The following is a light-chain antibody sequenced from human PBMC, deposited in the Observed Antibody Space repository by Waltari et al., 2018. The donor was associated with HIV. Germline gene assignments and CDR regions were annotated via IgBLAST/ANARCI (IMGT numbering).Light chain of an antibody. Sequence: SVLTQSPSTSGTPGQTVTISCSGSTSNIGSKFVYWYQQFPGTAPKLLIYRNNERPSGVPDRFSGSKSGISASLAITGLRSEDEADYYCAAWDVSLSGWVFGGGTKLTVL. CDR1: TSNIGSKF. CDR3: AAWDVSLSGWV. J-gene: IGLJ3*02. CDR2: RNN. V-gene: IGLV1-47*01.